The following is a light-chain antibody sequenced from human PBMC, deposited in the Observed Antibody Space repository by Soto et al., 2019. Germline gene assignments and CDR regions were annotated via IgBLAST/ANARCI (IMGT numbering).Light chain of an antibody. Sequence: EIVLTQSPGTLSLSPGERATLSCRASQSVSNNYFAWYQQKPGQAPRLLIYGASNRATGMPDRFSGSGSGTDFTLTISRLEPEDFAVYYCQQYGSSGTFGQGTKVEIK. J-gene: IGKJ1*01. V-gene: IGKV3-20*01. CDR3: QQYGSSGT. CDR1: QSVSNNY. CDR2: GAS.